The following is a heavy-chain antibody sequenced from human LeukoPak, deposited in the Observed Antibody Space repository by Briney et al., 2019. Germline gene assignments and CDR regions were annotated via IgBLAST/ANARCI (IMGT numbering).Heavy chain of an antibody. Sequence: ASVKVSCKASGYTFTGYYMHWVRQAPGQGLEWMGWINPNSGGTNYAQKFQGRVTMTRDTSISTTYMELSRLRSDDTAVYYCARVAVSTIDWLDSWGQGTLVTVSS. V-gene: IGHV1-2*02. J-gene: IGHJ5*01. CDR3: ARVAVSTIDWLDS. CDR2: INPNSGGT. D-gene: IGHD2-21*01. CDR1: GYTFTGYY.